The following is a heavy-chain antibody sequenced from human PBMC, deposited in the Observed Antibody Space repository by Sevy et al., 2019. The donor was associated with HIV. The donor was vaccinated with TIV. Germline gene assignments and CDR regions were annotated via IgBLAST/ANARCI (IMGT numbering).Heavy chain of an antibody. D-gene: IGHD1-26*01. Sequence: GGSLRLSCAASGFTFITYNMNWVRQAPGKGLEWVSSVSGSSNYIYYAESLKGRFIISRDNAKNTLYLQINSRRADDTAVYYCARGPPDGSYDYFDYWGQGTLVTVSS. CDR1: GFTFITYN. CDR2: VSGSSNYI. V-gene: IGHV3-21*06. CDR3: ARGPPDGSYDYFDY. J-gene: IGHJ4*02.